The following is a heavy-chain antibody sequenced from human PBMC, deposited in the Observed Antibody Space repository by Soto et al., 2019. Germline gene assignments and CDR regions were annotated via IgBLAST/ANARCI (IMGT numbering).Heavy chain of an antibody. CDR3: ARDGSDYSTSGHYDP. V-gene: IGHV1-69*13. J-gene: IGHJ5*02. CDR1: GGTHSSYA. Sequence: SVKVSGKVTGGTHSSYAITWVRQAPGQGLEWMGGIIPIFGTRDYAQKFQGRVTITADPSTSTAYLELSGLTSDDTAVYYCARDGSDYSTSGHYDPWGKGTLVTVSS. CDR2: IIPIFGTR. D-gene: IGHD3-22*01.